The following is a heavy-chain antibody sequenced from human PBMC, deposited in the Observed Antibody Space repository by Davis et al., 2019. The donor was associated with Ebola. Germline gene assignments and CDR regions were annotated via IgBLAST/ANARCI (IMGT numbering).Heavy chain of an antibody. V-gene: IGHV3-74*01. CDR2: INSDGSST. CDR3: ARIGGSIVRSTLVAFDI. J-gene: IGHJ3*02. CDR1: GFTFSSYW. D-gene: IGHD1-26*01. Sequence: HTGGSLRLSCAASGFTFSSYWMHWVRQAPGKGLVWVSRINSDGSSTSYADSVKGRFTISRDNAKNTLYLQMNSLRAEDTAVYHCARIGGSIVRSTLVAFDIWGQGTMVTVSS.